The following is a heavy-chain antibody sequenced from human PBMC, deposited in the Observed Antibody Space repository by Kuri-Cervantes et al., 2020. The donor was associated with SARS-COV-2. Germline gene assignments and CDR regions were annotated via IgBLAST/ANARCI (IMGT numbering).Heavy chain of an antibody. Sequence: GSLRLSCTVSGGSISSSSYYWGWIRQPPGKGLEWIGSIYYSGSTYYSPSLKSRVTISVDTSKNQFSLKLSSVTAADTAVYYCAKGPEYFQHWGQGTLVTVSS. CDR2: IYYSGST. CDR1: GGSISSSSYY. V-gene: IGHV4-39*01. J-gene: IGHJ1*01. CDR3: AKGPEYFQH.